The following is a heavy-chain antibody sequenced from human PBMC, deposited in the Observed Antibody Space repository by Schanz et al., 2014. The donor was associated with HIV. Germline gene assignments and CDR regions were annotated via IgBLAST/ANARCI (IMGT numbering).Heavy chain of an antibody. CDR3: ARNPYQLLPFDS. J-gene: IGHJ4*02. Sequence: QVQLVQSGAEVKKPGSSVKVSCGTSGGTFNTYRISWVRQAPGQGLEWMGWINPNSDATNYEQKFQGKVTMTRDTSITTASLELSRLRSDDTAVYFCARNPYQLLPFDSWGQGTLVTVSS. D-gene: IGHD2-15*01. CDR2: INPNSDAT. CDR1: GGTFNTYR. V-gene: IGHV1-2*02.